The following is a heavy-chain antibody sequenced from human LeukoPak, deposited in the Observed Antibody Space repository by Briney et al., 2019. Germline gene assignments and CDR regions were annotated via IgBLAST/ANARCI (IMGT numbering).Heavy chain of an antibody. Sequence: ASVKVSCKASGYTSTTYHMHWVRQATGQGLEWMGIIIPSGGSTAYAQKFQGRVTMTRDTSTRTVYMELSSLSSEDTAVYYCARGSGDGYANWLDSWGQGTLVTVSS. J-gene: IGHJ5*01. V-gene: IGHV1-46*01. D-gene: IGHD5-24*01. CDR1: GYTSTTYH. CDR3: ARGSGDGYANWLDS. CDR2: IIPSGGST.